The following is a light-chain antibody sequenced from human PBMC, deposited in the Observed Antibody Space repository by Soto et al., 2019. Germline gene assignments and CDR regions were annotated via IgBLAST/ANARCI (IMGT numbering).Light chain of an antibody. CDR2: HDS. CDR1: NIGSKS. J-gene: IGLJ2*01. CDR3: QVWDSSSDHPV. V-gene: IGLV3-21*04. Sequence: SYELTQPPSVSVAPGKTASITCGGNNIGSKSVHWYQQKPGQAPVLVINHDSDRPSGIPERFSGSNSGNTATLTISRVEAGDEADYYCQVWDSSSDHPVFGGGTQLTVL.